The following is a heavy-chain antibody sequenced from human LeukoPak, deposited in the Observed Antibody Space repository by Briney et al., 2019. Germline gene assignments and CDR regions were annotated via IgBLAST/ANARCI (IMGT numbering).Heavy chain of an antibody. Sequence: QAGGSLRLSCAASGFTLSSYEMNWVRQAPGKGLEWVSYISCSGSTIYYADSVKGRFTISRDNAKNSLYLQMNSLRAEDTAVYYCARDGVDYWDYYYYGMDVWGKGTTVTVSS. J-gene: IGHJ6*04. CDR1: GFTLSSYE. CDR3: ARDGVDYWDYYYYGMDV. V-gene: IGHV3-48*03. D-gene: IGHD2-8*02. CDR2: ISCSGSTI.